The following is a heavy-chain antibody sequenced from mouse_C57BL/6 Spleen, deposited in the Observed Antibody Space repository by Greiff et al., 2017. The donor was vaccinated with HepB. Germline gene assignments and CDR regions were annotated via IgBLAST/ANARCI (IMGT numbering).Heavy chain of an antibody. Sequence: VKVVESGAELVKPGASVKLSCKASGYTFTSYWMHWVKQRPGQGLEWIGMIHPNSGSTNYDEKFKSKATLTVDKSSSTAYMQLSSLTSEDSAVYYCAREGNYYSNYEVFAYWGQGTLVTVSA. CDR3: AREGNYYSNYEVFAY. D-gene: IGHD2-5*01. CDR2: IHPNSGST. J-gene: IGHJ3*01. V-gene: IGHV1-64*01. CDR1: GYTFTSYW.